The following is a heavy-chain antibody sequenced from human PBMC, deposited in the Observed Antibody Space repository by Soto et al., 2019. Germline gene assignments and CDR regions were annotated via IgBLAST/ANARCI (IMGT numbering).Heavy chain of an antibody. CDR3: AKQDGDSRMNAFDI. CDR1: GGTFSSYA. J-gene: IGHJ3*02. CDR2: IIPIFGTA. V-gene: IGHV1-69*01. Sequence: QVQLVQSGAEVKKPGSSVKVSCKASGGTFSSYAISWVRQAPGQGLEWMGGIIPIFGTANYAQKFQARVTITAEESTSTAYMELSSLRSEDTAVYYCAKQDGDSRMNAFDIWGQGTMVTVSS. D-gene: IGHD4-17*01.